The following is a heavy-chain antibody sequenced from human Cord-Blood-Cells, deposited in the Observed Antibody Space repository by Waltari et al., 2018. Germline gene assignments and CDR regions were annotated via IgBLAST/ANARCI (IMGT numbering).Heavy chain of an antibody. CDR3: ARVDCSSTSCYKNWFDP. Sequence: QVQLQQWGAGQLKPSEPLSPTCAVYGGSFSGYYWRWARQPPGKGLEWIGEINHSGSTNYNPSLKSRVTISVDTSKNQFSLKLSSVTAADTAVYYCARVDCSSTSCYKNWFDPWGQGTLVTVSS. J-gene: IGHJ5*02. V-gene: IGHV4-34*01. D-gene: IGHD2-2*02. CDR2: INHSGST. CDR1: GGSFSGYY.